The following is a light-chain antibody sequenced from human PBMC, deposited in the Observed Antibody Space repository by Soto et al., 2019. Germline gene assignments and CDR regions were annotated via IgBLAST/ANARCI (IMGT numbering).Light chain of an antibody. Sequence: EIVLTQSAATLSLSLGERATLSCRASQTVGGRYLAWFQQKPGKTPRLLIYGASTRAAGVPDRFSGSGSGTDFSLTINRLEPEDFAVYYCLQYVSSPWTFGQGTKVDIK. CDR1: QTVGGRY. V-gene: IGKV3-20*01. J-gene: IGKJ1*01. CDR3: LQYVSSPWT. CDR2: GAS.